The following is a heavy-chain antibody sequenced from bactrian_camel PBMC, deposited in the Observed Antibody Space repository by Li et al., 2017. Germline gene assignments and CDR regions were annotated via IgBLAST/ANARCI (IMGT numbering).Heavy chain of an antibody. CDR1: GYAYSSGC. Sequence: VQLVESGGGSVQAGGSLRLSCAATGYAYSSGCGGWIRQAPGKGLEWVSWINLSGPGYYVDSVKGRFTISRDNAKNTVYLQMNSLKPEDTAMYYCVAAMIRTQCDGIYTGRIPAECNYWGQGTQVTVS. D-gene: IGHD2*01. J-gene: IGHJ4*01. CDR3: VAAMIRTQCDGIYTGRIPAECNY. CDR2: INLSGPG. V-gene: IGHV3S35*01.